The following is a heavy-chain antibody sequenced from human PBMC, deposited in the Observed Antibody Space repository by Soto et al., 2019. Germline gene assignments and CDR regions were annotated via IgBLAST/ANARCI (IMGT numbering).Heavy chain of an antibody. CDR2: IYYSGST. CDR3: ARDTRTRYYDFWSGYYTPYYSYYMDV. D-gene: IGHD3-3*01. Sequence: PSETLSLTCTVSGGSISSYYWSWIRQPPGKGLEWIGYIYYSGSTDYNPSLKSRVTISVDTSKNQFSLKLSSVTAADTAVYYCARDTRTRYYDFWSGYYTPYYSYYMDVWGKGTTVTVSS. CDR1: GGSISSYY. J-gene: IGHJ6*03. V-gene: IGHV4-59*01.